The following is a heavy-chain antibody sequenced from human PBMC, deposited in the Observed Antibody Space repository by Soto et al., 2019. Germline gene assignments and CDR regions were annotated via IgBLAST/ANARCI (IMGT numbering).Heavy chain of an antibody. D-gene: IGHD3-3*01. Sequence: LTCTVSCGSISSGAYSWSWVRQSPGKGLEWMGHIYNSGITYYNPSRKSRVVISIDTSRNRFSLRLNSLTAADRAVYFCAGGVTVFGLVSPFCFDPWGQGPVVTVSS. CDR1: CGSISSGAYS. CDR3: AGGVTVFGLVSPFCFDP. CDR2: IYNSGIT. J-gene: IGHJ5*02. V-gene: IGHV4-30-4*01.